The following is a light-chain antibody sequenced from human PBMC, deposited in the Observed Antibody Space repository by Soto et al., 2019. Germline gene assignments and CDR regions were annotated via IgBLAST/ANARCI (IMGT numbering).Light chain of an antibody. CDR3: CSYAGTSTFVV. V-gene: IGLV2-23*02. CDR1: SSDVGSYNL. Sequence: QSVLTQPASVSGSPGPSITISCTGTSSDVGSYNLVSWYQQHPGKAPKLMIYEVSKRPSGVSDRFSGSKSGNTASLTISGLQAEDETEYYCCSYAGTSTFVVFGSGTKVTVL. J-gene: IGLJ1*01. CDR2: EVS.